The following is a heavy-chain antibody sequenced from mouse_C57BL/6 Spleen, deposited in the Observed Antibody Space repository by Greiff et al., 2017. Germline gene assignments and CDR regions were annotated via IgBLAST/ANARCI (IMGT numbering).Heavy chain of an antibody. J-gene: IGHJ1*03. CDR2: IDPSDSYT. CDR1: GYTFTSYW. D-gene: IGHD1-1*01. Sequence: QVHVKQPGAELVMPGASVKLSCKASGYTFTSYWMHWVKQRPGQGLEWIGEIDPSDSYTNYNQKFKGKSTLTVDKSSSTAYMQLSSLTSEDSAVYYCARKITTVVATEYFDVWGTGTTVTVSS. V-gene: IGHV1-69*01. CDR3: ARKITTVVATEYFDV.